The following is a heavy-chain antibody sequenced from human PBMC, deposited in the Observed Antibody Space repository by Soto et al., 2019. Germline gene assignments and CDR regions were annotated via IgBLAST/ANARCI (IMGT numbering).Heavy chain of an antibody. CDR3: AHRGEVATIISDALDI. CDR2: IYWADDK. V-gene: IGHV2-5*02. CDR1: GISLSPDAVG. J-gene: IGHJ3*02. Sequence: QITLKESCPTLVKPTQTLTLTCTFSGISLSPDAVGVPRIRQPPGKALEWRALIYWADDKRYSPSLKSRITIVKDNSNSQGVLTMTNMDCVDTARYYCAHRGEVATIISDALDIWGPATSVTVSS. D-gene: IGHD5-12*01.